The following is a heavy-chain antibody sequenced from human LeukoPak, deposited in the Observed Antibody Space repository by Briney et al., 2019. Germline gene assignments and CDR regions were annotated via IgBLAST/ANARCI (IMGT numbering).Heavy chain of an antibody. Sequence: GGSLRLSCAASGFTFSSYAMNWVRQAPGKGLEWVSPISGSGGNTYYADSVKGRFTVSRDNSKNTLYLQMNSLRVEDTAVYYCAKPARTDYADYWGQGTLVTVSS. D-gene: IGHD4/OR15-4a*01. J-gene: IGHJ4*02. CDR2: ISGSGGNT. V-gene: IGHV3-23*01. CDR1: GFTFSSYA. CDR3: AKPARTDYADY.